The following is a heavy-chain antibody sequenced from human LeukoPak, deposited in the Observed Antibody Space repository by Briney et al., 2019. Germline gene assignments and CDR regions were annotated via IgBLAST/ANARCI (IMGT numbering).Heavy chain of an antibody. V-gene: IGHV1-46*01. CDR1: GDTFTSDY. D-gene: IGHD5-18*01. Sequence: GSVTVSCKASGDTFTSDYMHWGGQAPGQGVEGVGIINPSGGSTSYAQKFQGRVTMTRDTSTSTVYMELSSLRSEDTAVYYCARDVDTAMDYGMDVWGQGTTVTVSS. J-gene: IGHJ6*02. CDR2: INPSGGST. CDR3: ARDVDTAMDYGMDV.